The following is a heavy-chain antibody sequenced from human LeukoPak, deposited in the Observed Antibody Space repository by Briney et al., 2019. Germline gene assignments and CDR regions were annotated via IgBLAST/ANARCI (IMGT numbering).Heavy chain of an antibody. CDR3: ARVLGDNGYGSGYYEY. CDR2: ISTSEYI. J-gene: IGHJ4*02. Sequence: GGSLRLSCAASGSTFSTSSMNWLRQAPGKGLEWVSSISTSEYINYADSVKGRFTVSRDNAKNSLYLQMNSLRAEDTAVYYCARVLGDNGYGSGYYEYWGQGALVTVSS. D-gene: IGHD3-10*01. CDR1: GSTFSTSS. V-gene: IGHV3-21*01.